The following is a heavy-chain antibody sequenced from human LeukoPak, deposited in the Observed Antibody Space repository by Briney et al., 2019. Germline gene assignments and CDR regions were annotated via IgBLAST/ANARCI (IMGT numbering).Heavy chain of an antibody. J-gene: IGHJ4*02. CDR3: ARENYVQTGLDY. D-gene: IGHD1-7*01. Sequence: GGSLRLSCAASGFIFSSYWMSWVRQAPWKGLEGVANIKEDGSEKYYVDSVRGLFTISKDNAKNSLYLQMNSLRAEDTAVYYCARENYVQTGLDYWGQGTLVTVSS. CDR1: GFIFSSYW. CDR2: IKEDGSEK. V-gene: IGHV3-7*01.